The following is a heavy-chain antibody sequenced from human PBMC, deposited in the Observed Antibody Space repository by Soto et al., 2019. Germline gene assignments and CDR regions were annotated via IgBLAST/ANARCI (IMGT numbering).Heavy chain of an antibody. CDR2: IYTSGST. CDR1: GGSISSYY. J-gene: IGHJ6*02. CDR3: ARAGDSSGWDYYYYGMDV. D-gene: IGHD6-19*01. Sequence: SETLSLTCTVSGGSISSYYWSWIRQPAGKGLEWIGRIYTSGSTNYNPSLKSRVTMSVDTSKNQFSLKLSSVTAADTAVYYCARAGDSSGWDYYYYGMDVCGQGTTVTV. V-gene: IGHV4-4*07.